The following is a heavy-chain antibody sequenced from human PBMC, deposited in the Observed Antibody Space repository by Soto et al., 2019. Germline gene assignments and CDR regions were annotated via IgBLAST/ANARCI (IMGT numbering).Heavy chain of an antibody. CDR2: ITSSSSPI. CDR3: ARERGDFNGYYIDY. CDR1: GFTFSGYS. Sequence: GGSLRLSCVASGFTFSGYSMNWVRQAPGKGLEWLSYITSSSSPIHYADSVKGRFTISRDNAKNSLYLQMNSLRDEDTAVYYCARERGDFNGYYIDYWGQGTQVTVSS. J-gene: IGHJ4*02. D-gene: IGHD2-8*01. V-gene: IGHV3-48*02.